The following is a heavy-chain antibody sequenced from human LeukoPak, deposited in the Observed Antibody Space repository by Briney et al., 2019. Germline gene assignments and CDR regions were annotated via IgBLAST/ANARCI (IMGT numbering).Heavy chain of an antibody. D-gene: IGHD3-3*01. J-gene: IGHJ1*01. CDR2: ISSSSRTI. Sequence: GGSLRLSCAASGLSFSNYSMNWVRQAPGKGLEWVSYISSSSRTIRYADSVKGRFTISRDNAKNALYLQMNSLRGEDTAVYYCARDPGITILGVVITEGYFQYWGRGTLVTVSS. V-gene: IGHV3-48*01. CDR1: GLSFSNYS. CDR3: ARDPGITILGVVITEGYFQY.